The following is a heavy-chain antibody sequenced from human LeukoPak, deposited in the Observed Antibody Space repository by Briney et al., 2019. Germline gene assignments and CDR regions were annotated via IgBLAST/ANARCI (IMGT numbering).Heavy chain of an antibody. V-gene: IGHV3-23*01. CDR2: ISGSGGST. D-gene: IGHD3-22*01. CDR1: GFTFSSYA. CDR3: ARPYYDSSGWDYMDV. Sequence: HPGGSLRLSCAASGFTFSSYAMSWVRQAPGKGLEWVSAISGSGGSTYYADSVKGRFTISRDNSKNTLYLQTNSLRAEDTAVYYCARPYYDSSGWDYMDVWGKGTTVTISS. J-gene: IGHJ6*03.